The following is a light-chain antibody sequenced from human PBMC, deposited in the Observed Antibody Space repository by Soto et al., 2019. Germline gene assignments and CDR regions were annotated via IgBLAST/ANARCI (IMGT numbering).Light chain of an antibody. V-gene: IGLV2-14*01. CDR1: SSDVGYYNY. CDR2: EVN. J-gene: IGLJ1*01. Sequence: QSALTQPGSVSGSPGQSITISCTGTSSDVGYYNYVSWYRQHPGKAPRLMIYEVNNRPSGVSNRFSGSKSGNTASLTISGLQAEDEADYYCSSCTSSSTLLYVFGTGTQLTVL. CDR3: SSCTSSSTLLYV.